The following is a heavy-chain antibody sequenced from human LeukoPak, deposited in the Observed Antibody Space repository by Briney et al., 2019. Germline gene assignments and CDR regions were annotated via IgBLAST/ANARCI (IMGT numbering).Heavy chain of an antibody. CDR3: ARERTVTIAFDI. CDR2: INPSGGST. J-gene: IGHJ3*02. V-gene: IGHV1-46*01. D-gene: IGHD4-17*01. CDR1: GYTFTGYY. Sequence: ASVNVSCKASGYTFTGYYMHWVRQAPGQGLEWMGIINPSGGSTSYAQKFQGRVTMTRDTSTSTVYMELSSLRSGDTAVYYCARERTVTIAFDIWGQGTMVTVSS.